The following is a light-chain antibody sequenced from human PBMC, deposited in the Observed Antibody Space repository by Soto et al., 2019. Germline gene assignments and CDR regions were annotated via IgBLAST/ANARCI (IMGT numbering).Light chain of an antibody. J-gene: IGKJ1*01. V-gene: IGKV1-5*03. CDR3: QQYNSYRT. CDR2: RAS. Sequence: DIQMTQSPSTLSASVGDRVTITCRASESISSWLAWYQQKPGKAPKLLIYRASSLESGVPSRFSGSGSGPEFTLTISCLQPDDFATYYCQQYNSYRTFGQGTKVEIK. CDR1: ESISSW.